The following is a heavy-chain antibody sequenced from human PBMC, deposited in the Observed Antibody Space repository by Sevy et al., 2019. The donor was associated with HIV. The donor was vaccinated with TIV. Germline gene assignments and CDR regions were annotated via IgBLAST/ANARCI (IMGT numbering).Heavy chain of an antibody. Sequence: ASVKVSCKASGYTFTGYYMYWVRQAPGQGLEWMGWINPNSGGTNYAQKFQGRVTMTRDTSISTAYMELSRLRSDDTAVYYCARGLYGDYYFDYWGQGTLVTVSS. D-gene: IGHD4-17*01. CDR1: GYTFTGYY. CDR3: ARGLYGDYYFDY. V-gene: IGHV1-2*02. CDR2: INPNSGGT. J-gene: IGHJ4*02.